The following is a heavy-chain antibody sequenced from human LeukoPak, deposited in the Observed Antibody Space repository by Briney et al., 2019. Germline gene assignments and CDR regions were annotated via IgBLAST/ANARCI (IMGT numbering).Heavy chain of an antibody. CDR2: ISGGGGST. J-gene: IGHJ4*02. CDR1: GLTFSSYA. V-gene: IGHV3-23*01. CDR3: AKDYGDYVGYYFDY. D-gene: IGHD4-17*01. Sequence: PGGSLRLSCAGPGLTFSSYAMSSVRQAPGKGLEWVSSISGGGGSTYYADSVKGRFTISRDNSKNTLYLQMNSLRAEDTALYYCAKDYGDYVGYYFDYWGQGTLVTVSS.